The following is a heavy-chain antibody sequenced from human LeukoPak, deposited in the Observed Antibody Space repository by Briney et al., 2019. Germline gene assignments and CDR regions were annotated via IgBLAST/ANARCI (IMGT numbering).Heavy chain of an antibody. Sequence: SETLSLTCTVSGGSISSYYWSWIRQPPGKGLEWIGYIYYSGSTNYNPSLKSRVTISVDTSKNQFSLKLSSVTAADTAVYYCARDRGGWLSHFDYWGQGTLVTVSS. CDR1: GGSISSYY. CDR3: ARDRGGWLSHFDY. D-gene: IGHD6-19*01. V-gene: IGHV4-59*01. J-gene: IGHJ4*02. CDR2: IYYSGST.